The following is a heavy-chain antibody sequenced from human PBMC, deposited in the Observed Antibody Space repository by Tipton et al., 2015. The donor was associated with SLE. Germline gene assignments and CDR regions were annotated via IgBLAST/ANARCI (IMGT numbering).Heavy chain of an antibody. CDR1: GGSISGYY. CDR2: IYYSGSA. Sequence: TLSLTCTVSGGSISGYYWGWIRQPPGKGLEWIADIYYSGSAYYNPSLKSRVTISVDTSKNQFSLRLTSVTAADTAVYYCARHRGKFTVSDYIDYWGQGTLVTVSS. D-gene: IGHD3-10*01. CDR3: ARHRGKFTVSDYIDY. V-gene: IGHV4-39*01. J-gene: IGHJ4*02.